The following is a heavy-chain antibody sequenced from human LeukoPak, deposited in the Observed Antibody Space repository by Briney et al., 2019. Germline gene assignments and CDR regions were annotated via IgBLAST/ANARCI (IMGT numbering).Heavy chain of an antibody. D-gene: IGHD3-22*01. Sequence: PSETLSLICTVSGGSISGYYWTWVRQPPGKGLEWIGYIYYNGRTNYNPSLEGRVTMSVDTSKNQFSLKVSSVTAADTAVYYCATTSGIVARDYWGQGILVTVSS. J-gene: IGHJ4*02. CDR1: GGSISGYY. CDR3: ATTSGIVARDY. V-gene: IGHV4-59*01. CDR2: IYYNGRT.